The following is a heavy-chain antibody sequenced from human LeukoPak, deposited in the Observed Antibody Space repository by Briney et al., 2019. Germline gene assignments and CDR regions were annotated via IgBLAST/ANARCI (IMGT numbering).Heavy chain of an antibody. D-gene: IGHD2-2*01. V-gene: IGHV3-23*01. CDR3: ARDSSSTSLFDY. Sequence: GGSLRLSCAVSGFTFSNYAMNWVRQAPGMGLEWVSGVSGSGNSGYYADSVKGRFTISRDNSNNTVWLQMSSLRAEDTAVYYCARDSSSTSLFDYWGQGNLVAVSS. CDR1: GFTFSNYA. J-gene: IGHJ4*02. CDR2: VSGSGNSG.